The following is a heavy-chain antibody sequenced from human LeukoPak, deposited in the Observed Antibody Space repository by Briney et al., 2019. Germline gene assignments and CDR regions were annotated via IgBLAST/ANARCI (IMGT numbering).Heavy chain of an antibody. CDR1: GYRFSSYW. Sequence: GESLKISCKGSGYRFSSYWIAWVRQLPGKGLEWMGIINPGDSDTRYSPSFQGQVSISADKSIRTAFLQWSSLKASDTAIYYCGRLYGSGSFYHHFDNWGQGTLVTVSS. V-gene: IGHV5-51*01. CDR2: INPGDSDT. CDR3: GRLYGSGSFYHHFDN. J-gene: IGHJ4*02. D-gene: IGHD3-10*01.